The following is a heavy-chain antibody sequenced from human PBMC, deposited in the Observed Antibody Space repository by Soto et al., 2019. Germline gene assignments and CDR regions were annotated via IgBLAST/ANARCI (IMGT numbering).Heavy chain of an antibody. D-gene: IGHD7-27*01. Sequence: EEQLLESGGGLVQHGGSLRLSCVVSGFTFASFAMSWVRQAPGKGLEWVSTINDRGDTTYYADSVKDRFTISRDNSKNTLYLQMNSLRAEDTAVYSCCLGWYFDLWGRGTRVSVSS. CDR2: INDRGDTT. CDR1: GFTFASFA. J-gene: IGHJ2*01. CDR3: CLGWYFDL. V-gene: IGHV3-23*01.